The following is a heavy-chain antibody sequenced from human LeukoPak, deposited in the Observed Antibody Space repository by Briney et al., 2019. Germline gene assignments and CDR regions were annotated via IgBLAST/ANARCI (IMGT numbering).Heavy chain of an antibody. CDR1: GGSISISNYY. J-gene: IGHJ4*02. V-gene: IGHV4-39*01. Sequence: PSETLSLISTVSGGSISISNYYWGWIRQPPGRGLEWIGSISYSGTYYNPSLKSRLTISVDTSKNHFSLNLRSVTAADTAVYYCARRTSNPVGAIDYWGQGTLVTVSS. CDR3: ARRTSNPVGAIDY. D-gene: IGHD1-26*01. CDR2: ISYSGT.